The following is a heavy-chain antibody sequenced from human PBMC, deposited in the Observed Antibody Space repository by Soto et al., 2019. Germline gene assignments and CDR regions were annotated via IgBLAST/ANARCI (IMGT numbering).Heavy chain of an antibody. V-gene: IGHV1-69*06. D-gene: IGHD2-2*01. Sequence: QVQLVQSGAEVKKPGSSVKVSCKASGGTFSSYAISWVRQAPGQGLEWMGGIIPIFGTANYAQKFQGRVTITADKSTSTAYMELSSLRSEDTAVYYCARDLWGVPAAISPSDYYGMDVWGQGTTVTVSS. CDR3: ARDLWGVPAAISPSDYYGMDV. CDR1: GGTFSSYA. J-gene: IGHJ6*02. CDR2: IIPIFGTA.